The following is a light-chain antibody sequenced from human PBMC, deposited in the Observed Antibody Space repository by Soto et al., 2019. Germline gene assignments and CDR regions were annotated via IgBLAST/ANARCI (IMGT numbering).Light chain of an antibody. J-gene: IGLJ3*02. CDR3: ASYEGGHYNWV. CDR1: SSDVGGYDF. Sequence: QSALTQPPSASGSPGQSVTISCTGTSSDVGGYDFVSWYQQHPGKAPKLIIYEVSKWPSGVPDRFSGSKSGNTASLTVSGLQAEDEADYYCASYEGGHYNWVFGGGTKLTVL. CDR2: EVS. V-gene: IGLV2-8*01.